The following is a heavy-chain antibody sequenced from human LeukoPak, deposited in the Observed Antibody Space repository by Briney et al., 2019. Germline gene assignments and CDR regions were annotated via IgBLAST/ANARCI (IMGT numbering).Heavy chain of an antibody. CDR2: VFFSGST. V-gene: IGHV4-39*01. J-gene: IGHJ6*03. D-gene: IGHD3-22*01. CDR1: GGSISSSSYY. Sequence: SETLSLTCTVSGGSISSSSYYWGWIRQPPGKGLEWIGSVFFSGSTYYNPSLKSRVAISVDTSKNQFSLKLSSVTAADTAVYYCARHLRPVDYYDSSGYCIPYYYYYMAVWGQGTTVTVS. CDR3: ARHLRPVDYYDSSGYCIPYYYYYMAV.